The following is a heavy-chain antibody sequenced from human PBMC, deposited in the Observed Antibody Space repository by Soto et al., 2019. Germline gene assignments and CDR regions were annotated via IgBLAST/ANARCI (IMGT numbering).Heavy chain of an antibody. CDR2: IYYSGST. J-gene: IGHJ4*02. V-gene: IGHV4-59*01. CDR1: GGSISSYY. CDR3: ARQAQFFDY. Sequence: SETLSLTCTVSGGSISSYYWSWIRQPPGKGLEWIGYIYYSGSTNYNPSLKSRVTISVDTSKNRFSLKLSSVTAADTAVYYCARQAQFFDYWGQGTLVTVSS.